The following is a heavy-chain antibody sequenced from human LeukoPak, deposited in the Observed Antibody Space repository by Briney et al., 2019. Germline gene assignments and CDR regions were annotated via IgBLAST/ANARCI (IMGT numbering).Heavy chain of an antibody. CDR2: IYYSGST. V-gene: IGHV4-59*01. CDR1: GGSISSYY. J-gene: IGHJ6*02. Sequence: SETLSLTCTGSGGSISSYYWRWIRQPPGKGLEWMGYIYYSGSTNYNPSLKSRVTISVDTSKNQFSLKLSSVTAADTAVYYCARGGYYYGSGSSPPYGMDVWGQGTTVTVSS. D-gene: IGHD3-10*01. CDR3: ARGGYYYGSGSSPPYGMDV.